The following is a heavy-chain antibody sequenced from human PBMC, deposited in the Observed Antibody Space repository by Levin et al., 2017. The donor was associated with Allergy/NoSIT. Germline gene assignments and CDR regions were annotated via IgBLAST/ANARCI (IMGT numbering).Heavy chain of an antibody. CDR3: ARLRVHMVRGVIKEDWFDP. J-gene: IGHJ5*02. Sequence: SETLSLTCTVSGGSINSSAYYWGWIRQPPGKGLEWIGNSYYSGSLFYNPSLKSRISISVDTSKNQFSLKLSSVTAADTAVYYCARLRVHMVRGVIKEDWFDPWGQGTLVTVSS. CDR1: GGSINSSAYY. V-gene: IGHV4-39*01. CDR2: SYYSGSL. D-gene: IGHD3-10*01.